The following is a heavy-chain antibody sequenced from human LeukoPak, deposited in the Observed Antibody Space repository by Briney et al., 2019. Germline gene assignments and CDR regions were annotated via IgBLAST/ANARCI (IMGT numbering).Heavy chain of an antibody. J-gene: IGHJ3*02. Sequence: ASVKVSCKASGGTFSSYAISWVRQAPGQGLEWMGGIIPTFGTANYAQKFQGRVTITADESTSTAYMELSSLRSEDTAVYYCARDQVVVPEAFDIWGQGTMVTVSS. CDR1: GGTFSSYA. CDR3: ARDQVVVPEAFDI. D-gene: IGHD2-2*01. CDR2: IIPTFGTA. V-gene: IGHV1-69*01.